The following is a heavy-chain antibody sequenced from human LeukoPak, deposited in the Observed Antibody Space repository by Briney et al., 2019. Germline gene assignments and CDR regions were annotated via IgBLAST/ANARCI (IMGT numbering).Heavy chain of an antibody. CDR3: ARGVVTLPSRVYYFDY. J-gene: IGHJ4*02. D-gene: IGHD3-3*01. CDR2: IYHSGSA. Sequence: SGTLSLTCAVSGDSISSPNWWSWVRQPPGKGLQWIGEIYHSGSASYNPSLKSRVTIAVDMSKNQFSLKLSSVTAADTAVYYCARGVVTLPSRVYYFDYWGQGTLVTVSS. CDR1: GDSISSPNW. V-gene: IGHV4-4*02.